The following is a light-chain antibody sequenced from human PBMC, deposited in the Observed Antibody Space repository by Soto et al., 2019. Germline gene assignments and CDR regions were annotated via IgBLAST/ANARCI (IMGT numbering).Light chain of an antibody. CDR2: DTS. CDR3: LLSYSGARVV. CDR1: TGAVTSGHY. Sequence: QSVVTQEPSLTVSPGGTVTLTCGSSTGAVTSGHYPYWFQQKPGQAPRTLIYDTSNKHSWTPARFSGFLLGGKAALTLSGAQPEDEDEYYCLLSYSGARVVFGGGTKVTVL. J-gene: IGLJ2*01. V-gene: IGLV7-46*01.